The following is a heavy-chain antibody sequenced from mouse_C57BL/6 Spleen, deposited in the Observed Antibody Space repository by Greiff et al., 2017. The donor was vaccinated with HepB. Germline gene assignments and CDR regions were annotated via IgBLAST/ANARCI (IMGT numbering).Heavy chain of an antibody. V-gene: IGHV1-55*01. J-gene: IGHJ4*01. CDR2: IYPGSGST. CDR1: GYTFTSYW. CDR3: ARYYDKRSYYAMDY. D-gene: IGHD2-4*01. Sequence: QVQLKQPGAELVKPGASVKMSCKASGYTFTSYWITWVKQRPGQGLEWIGDIYPGSGSTNYNEKFKSKATLTVDTSSSTAYMQLSSLTSEDSAVYYCARYYDKRSYYAMDYWGQGTSVTVSS.